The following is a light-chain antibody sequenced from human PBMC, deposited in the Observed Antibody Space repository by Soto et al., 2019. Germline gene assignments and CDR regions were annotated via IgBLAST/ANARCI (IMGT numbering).Light chain of an antibody. V-gene: IGKV1-9*01. CDR1: QGISNF. CDR2: AAS. Sequence: IQLTQSPCSLSASVGDRVTITYRASQGISNFLACYKQKPGKAPKLLIYAASTLQSGVPSRFSGSGSGTDFTLTISSLQPEDFATYYCQQLESYPSTFGGGTKVDIK. CDR3: QQLESYPST. J-gene: IGKJ4*01.